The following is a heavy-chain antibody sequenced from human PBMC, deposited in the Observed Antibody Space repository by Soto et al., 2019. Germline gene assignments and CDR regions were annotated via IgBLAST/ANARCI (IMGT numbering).Heavy chain of an antibody. D-gene: IGHD3-3*01. Sequence: GASVKVSCKASGGTFSSYAISWVRQAPGQGLEWMGGIIPIFGTANYAQKFQGRVTITADKSTSTAYMELSSLRSEDTAVYYCATGELGYDFWSGYPAHYYYYGMDVWDQGTTVTAP. J-gene: IGHJ6*02. V-gene: IGHV1-69*06. CDR1: GGTFSSYA. CDR3: ATGELGYDFWSGYPAHYYYYGMDV. CDR2: IIPIFGTA.